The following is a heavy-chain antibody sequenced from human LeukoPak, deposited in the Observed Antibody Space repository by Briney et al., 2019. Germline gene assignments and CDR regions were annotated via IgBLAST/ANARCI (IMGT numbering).Heavy chain of an antibody. CDR3: ARGSKPDAFDI. CDR1: GFTFSSYD. V-gene: IGHV3-13*01. J-gene: IGHJ3*02. D-gene: IGHD1-14*01. CDR2: IGTAGDT. Sequence: LAGGSLRLSCAASGFTFSSYDMHWVRQATGKGLEWVSAIGTAGDTYYPGSVKGRFTISRENAKDSLYLQMNSLRAGDMAVYYCARGSKPDAFDIWGQGTMVTVSS.